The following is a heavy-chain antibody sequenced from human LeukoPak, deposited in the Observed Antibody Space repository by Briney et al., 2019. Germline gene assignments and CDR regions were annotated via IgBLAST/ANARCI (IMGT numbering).Heavy chain of an antibody. V-gene: IGHV3-23*01. J-gene: IGHJ4*02. CDR1: GFSFSSYA. CDR3: ARGGGYDGLYFDY. CDR2: ISGSAGST. Sequence: SGGSLRPTCAASGFSFSSYAMSWVRQAPGKGLEWVSAISGSAGSTYSADSVKGRFTISRDNSKNTLYLQMNSLRAGDAAVYYCARGGGYDGLYFDYWGQGTLATVPS. D-gene: IGHD6-19*01.